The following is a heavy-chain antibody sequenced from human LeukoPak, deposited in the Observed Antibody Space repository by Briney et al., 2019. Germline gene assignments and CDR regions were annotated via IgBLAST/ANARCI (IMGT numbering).Heavy chain of an antibody. J-gene: IGHJ4*02. CDR3: ARDWATTWYGEYFDY. V-gene: IGHV3-48*03. Sequence: GGSLRLSCAASGFTFSSYEMNWVRQAPGKGLEWVSHINGGGDSMYYADSVKGRFTISRDNAKNLLYLQMNSLRAEDTAVYYCARDWATTWYGEYFDYWGQGTLVTVSS. CDR1: GFTFSSYE. CDR2: INGGGDSM. D-gene: IGHD3-10*01.